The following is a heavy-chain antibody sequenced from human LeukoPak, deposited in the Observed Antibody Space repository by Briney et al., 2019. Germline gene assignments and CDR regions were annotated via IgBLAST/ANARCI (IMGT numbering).Heavy chain of an antibody. CDR2: IIPILGIA. Sequence: SVKVSCKASGGTFSSYAISWVRQAPGQGLEWMGRIIPILGIANYAQKFQGRVTITADKSTSTAYMELSSLRSEDTAVYYCARDQGHYDFWSGYFSPVDYWGQGTLATVSS. V-gene: IGHV1-69*04. CDR1: GGTFSSYA. J-gene: IGHJ4*02. D-gene: IGHD3-3*01. CDR3: ARDQGHYDFWSGYFSPVDY.